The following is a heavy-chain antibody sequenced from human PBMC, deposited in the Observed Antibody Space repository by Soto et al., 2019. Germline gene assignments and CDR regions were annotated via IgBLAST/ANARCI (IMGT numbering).Heavy chain of an antibody. V-gene: IGHV3-11*05. CDR1: GFTFMDYY. CDR2: ISSSSSYT. Sequence: QVQLVESGGGLVKPGGALRLYCAASGFTFMDYYMSWIRQAPEKGREWVSYISSSSSYTNYADSVKGRFTIAIDNAKNSLYLQMNSLRDEDTAVYYCARWRSGWYAPIDYWGQGTLVTVSS. D-gene: IGHD6-19*01. J-gene: IGHJ4*02. CDR3: ARWRSGWYAPIDY.